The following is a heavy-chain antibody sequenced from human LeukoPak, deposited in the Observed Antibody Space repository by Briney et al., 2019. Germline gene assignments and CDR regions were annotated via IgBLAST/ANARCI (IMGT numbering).Heavy chain of an antibody. CDR3: AREAAGYYYYMDV. V-gene: IGHV3-48*04. CDR2: ISSSSSNI. J-gene: IGHJ6*03. D-gene: IGHD6-25*01. Sequence: GGSLRLSCAASGFTFSSYSMNWVRQAPGKGLEWVSYISSSSSNIYYADSVKGRFTISRDNAKNSLYLQMNSLRAEDTAVYYCAREAAGYYYYMDVWGKGPTVTVSS. CDR1: GFTFSSYS.